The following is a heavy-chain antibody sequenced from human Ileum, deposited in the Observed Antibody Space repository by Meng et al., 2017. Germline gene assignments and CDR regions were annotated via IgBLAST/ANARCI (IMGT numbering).Heavy chain of an antibody. CDR2: TYYRSKWYS. V-gene: IGHV6-1*01. CDR1: GGSVSSNIVA. Sequence: QVQLQPSGPGLVKPSQTLSLTCAVSGGSVSSNIVAWNWIRQSPLRGLEWLGRTYYRSKWYSEYAVSVKSRISITPDTSKNQFSLQMNSVTPEDTAVYYCASGSGSLDYWGPGTLVTVSS. CDR3: ASGSGSLDY. D-gene: IGHD3-3*01. J-gene: IGHJ4*02.